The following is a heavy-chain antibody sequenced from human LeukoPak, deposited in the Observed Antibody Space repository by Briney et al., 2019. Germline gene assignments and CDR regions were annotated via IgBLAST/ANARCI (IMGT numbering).Heavy chain of an antibody. CDR1: GFTFSSYW. D-gene: IGHD6-6*01. CDR2: ITGSGGST. Sequence: GGSLRLSCAASGFTFSSYWMHWVRQAPGKGLEWVLAITGSGGSTYYADSVKGRFTISRDNSKNTLYLQMDSLRAEDTAVYYCVKGSSSSRPYYFDSWGQGTLVSVSS. CDR3: VKGSSSSRPYYFDS. V-gene: IGHV3-23*01. J-gene: IGHJ4*02.